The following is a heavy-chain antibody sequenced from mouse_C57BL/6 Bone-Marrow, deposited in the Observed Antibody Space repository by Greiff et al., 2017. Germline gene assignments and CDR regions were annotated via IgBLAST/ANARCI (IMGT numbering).Heavy chain of an antibody. CDR3: ARFPRWDAMGY. CDR1: GYTFTSYW. Sequence: VQLQQSGAELVKPGASVKMSCKASGYTFTSYWITWVKQRPGQGLEWIGDIYPGSGSTNYNEKFKSKATLTVDTSSSTAYMQLSSLTSEDSAVYYCARFPRWDAMGYWGQGTSVTVSS. CDR2: IYPGSGST. D-gene: IGHD4-1*01. J-gene: IGHJ4*01. V-gene: IGHV1-55*01.